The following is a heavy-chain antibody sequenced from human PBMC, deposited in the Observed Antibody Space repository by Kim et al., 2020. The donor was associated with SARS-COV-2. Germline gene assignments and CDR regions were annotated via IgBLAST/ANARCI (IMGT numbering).Heavy chain of an antibody. Sequence: GGSLRLSCAASGFTFSSYAMSWVRQAPGKGLEWVSVIYSGGSSTYYADSVKGRFTISRDNSKNTLYLQMNSLRAEDTAVYYCAKWVDRGSYPARYYFDYWGQGTLVTVSS. J-gene: IGHJ4*02. CDR2: IYSGGSST. D-gene: IGHD3-10*01. CDR1: GFTFSSYA. CDR3: AKWVDRGSYPARYYFDY. V-gene: IGHV3-23*03.